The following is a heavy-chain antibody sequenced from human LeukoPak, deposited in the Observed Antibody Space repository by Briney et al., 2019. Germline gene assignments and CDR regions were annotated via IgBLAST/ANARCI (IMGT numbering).Heavy chain of an antibody. CDR2: IYHSGST. D-gene: IGHD6-13*01. CDR3: ARSKAAAGFDY. J-gene: IGHJ4*02. CDR1: GYSISSGYY. Sequence: SETLSLTCAVSGYSISSGYYWGWIRQPPGKGLEWIGSIYHSGSTYYNPSLKSRVTISVDTSKNQFSLKLSSVTAADTAAYYCARSKAAAGFDYWGQGTLVTVSS. V-gene: IGHV4-38-2*01.